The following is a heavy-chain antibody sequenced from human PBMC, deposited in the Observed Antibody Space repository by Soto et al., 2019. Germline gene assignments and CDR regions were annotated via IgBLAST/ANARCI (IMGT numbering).Heavy chain of an antibody. CDR1: GGTFSSYT. CDR2: IIPILGIA. CDR3: ARYCSGGSCHTIWFDP. D-gene: IGHD2-15*01. Sequence: SVKVSCKASGGTFSSYTISWVRQAPGQGLEWMGRIIPILGIANYAQKFQGRVTITADKSTSTAYMELSSLRSEDAAVYYCARYCSGGSCHTIWFDPWGQGTLVTVSS. V-gene: IGHV1-69*02. J-gene: IGHJ5*02.